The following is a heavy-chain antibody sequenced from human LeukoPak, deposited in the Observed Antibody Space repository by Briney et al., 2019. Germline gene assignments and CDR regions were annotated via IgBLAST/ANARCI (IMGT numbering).Heavy chain of an antibody. D-gene: IGHD6-19*01. V-gene: IGHV3-9*01. CDR2: ISWNSGSI. Sequence: PGGSLRLSCAASGFTFDDYAMHWVRQAPGKGLEWVSGISWNSGSIGYADSVKGRFTISRDNAKNSLYLQMNSLRAEDTALYYCAKDRKPYSSGWYDYFDYWGQGTLVTVSS. CDR1: GFTFDDYA. CDR3: AKDRKPYSSGWYDYFDY. J-gene: IGHJ4*02.